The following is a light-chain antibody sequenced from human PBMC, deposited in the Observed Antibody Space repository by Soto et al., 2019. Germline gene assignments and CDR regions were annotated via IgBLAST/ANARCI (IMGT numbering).Light chain of an antibody. V-gene: IGKV4-1*01. CDR2: WAS. CDR3: QQYYTTPPYT. Sequence: DIVMTQSPDSLAVSLGERATINCKSSQSVLDSSNNKNYLVWYQQKPGQPPKLLIYWASTRESGVPDRFSCSGSGTEFTLTISSLQAEDVAVYFCQQYYTTPPYTFGQGTKLEIK. CDR1: QSVLDSSNNKNY. J-gene: IGKJ2*01.